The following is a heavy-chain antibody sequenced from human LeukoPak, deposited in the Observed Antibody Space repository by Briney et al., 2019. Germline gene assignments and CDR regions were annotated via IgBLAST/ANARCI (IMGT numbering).Heavy chain of an antibody. CDR3: ASARSGWSLNYYYYYMDV. V-gene: IGHV4-34*01. D-gene: IGHD6-19*01. CDR2: INHSGI. CDR1: GFTFSTYN. Sequence: PGGSLRLSCAASGFTFSTYNMNWIRQPPGKGLEWIGEINHSGIKYNPSLKSRVTISVDTSKNQFSLKLSSVTAADTAVYYCASARSGWSLNYYYYYMDVWGKGTTVTVSS. J-gene: IGHJ6*03.